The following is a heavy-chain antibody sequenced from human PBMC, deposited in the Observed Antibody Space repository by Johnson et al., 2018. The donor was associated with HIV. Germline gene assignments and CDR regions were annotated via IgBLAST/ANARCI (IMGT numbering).Heavy chain of an antibody. V-gene: IGHV3-30*02. Sequence: QVQLVESGGGVVQPGRSLRLSCVASGFTFRTSGMHWVRQAPGQGLEWVAVIRYDGSNKYYADSVKGRFTISRDNSKNTLYLQMNSLRAEDTAVYYCAKGGGLLSAFDIWGQGTMVTVSS. CDR1: GFTFRTSG. CDR3: AKGGGLLSAFDI. J-gene: IGHJ3*02. D-gene: IGHD2-2*01. CDR2: IRYDGSNK.